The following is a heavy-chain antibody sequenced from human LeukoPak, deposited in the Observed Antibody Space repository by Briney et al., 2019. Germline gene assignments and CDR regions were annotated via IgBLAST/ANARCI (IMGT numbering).Heavy chain of an antibody. J-gene: IGHJ3*02. CDR1: GYIFTTYG. CDR2: INPNNSNT. Sequence: ASVKVSCKASGYIFTTYGISWVRQAPGQGLEWMGWINPNNSNTKYAQKFQGRVTVTTDTSKSTAYMELRSLRSDDTAVYYCARGLGWEQQLNDAFDIWGQGTMVTVSS. CDR3: ARGLGWEQQLNDAFDI. D-gene: IGHD6-13*01. V-gene: IGHV1-18*01.